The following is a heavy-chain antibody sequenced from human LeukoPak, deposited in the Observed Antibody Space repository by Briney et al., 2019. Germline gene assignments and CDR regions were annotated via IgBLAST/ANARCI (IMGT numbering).Heavy chain of an antibody. CDR1: GGSISSGGYY. Sequence: SETLSLTCTVSGGSISSGGYYWSWIRQSGKGLECIGYIYYSGSTHYNPSLKSRVTISADTSKNQFPLRLSSVTAADTAVYYCARGRYYYDSSGPNAYYFDYWGQGTLVTVSS. V-gene: IGHV4-31*03. D-gene: IGHD3-22*01. CDR2: IYYSGST. J-gene: IGHJ4*02. CDR3: ARGRYYYDSSGPNAYYFDY.